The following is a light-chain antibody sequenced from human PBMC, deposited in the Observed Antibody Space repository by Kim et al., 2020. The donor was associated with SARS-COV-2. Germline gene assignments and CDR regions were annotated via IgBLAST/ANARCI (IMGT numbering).Light chain of an antibody. J-gene: IGKJ4*01. CDR1: QGISSY. Sequence: ASVGDRVTTTCRASQGISSYLAWYQQKPGKAPKLLIYAASTLQSGVPSRFSGSGSGTEFTLTISSLQPEDFATYYCQQLNSYPPLFGGGTKVDIK. V-gene: IGKV1-9*01. CDR3: QQLNSYPPL. CDR2: AAS.